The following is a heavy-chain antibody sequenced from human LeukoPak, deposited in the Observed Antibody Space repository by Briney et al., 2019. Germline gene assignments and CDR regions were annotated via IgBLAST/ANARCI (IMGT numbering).Heavy chain of an antibody. Sequence: KSSETLSLTCTVSGGSISSYYWSWIRQPPGKGLEWIGYIYTSGSTNYNPSLESRVTISVDTSKNQFSLKLSSVTAADTAVYYCARLGFDFWSGYPSNFFDYWGQGTLVTVSS. D-gene: IGHD3-3*01. V-gene: IGHV4-4*09. J-gene: IGHJ4*02. CDR2: IYTSGST. CDR1: GGSISSYY. CDR3: ARLGFDFWSGYPSNFFDY.